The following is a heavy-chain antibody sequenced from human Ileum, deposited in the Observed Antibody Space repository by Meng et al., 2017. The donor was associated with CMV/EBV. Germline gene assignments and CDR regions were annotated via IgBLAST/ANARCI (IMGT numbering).Heavy chain of an antibody. D-gene: IGHD1-1*01. Sequence: ASVKVSCKASGYTFTRHYIHWVRQAPGQGLEWMGIINSSGGSTTYKQKFQGRVTMTSDTSTSTAYMELSSLRSEDTAVYFCARDSGVQGPSGDFYNWGQGTLVTVSS. J-gene: IGHJ4*02. CDR1: GYTFTRHY. CDR2: INSSGGST. V-gene: IGHV1-46*01. CDR3: ARDSGVQGPSGDFYN.